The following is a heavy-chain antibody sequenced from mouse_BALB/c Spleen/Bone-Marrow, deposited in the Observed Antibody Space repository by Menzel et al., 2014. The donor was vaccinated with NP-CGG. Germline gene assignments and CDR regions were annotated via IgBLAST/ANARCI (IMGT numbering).Heavy chain of an antibody. J-gene: IGHJ3*01. CDR3: ARSGYGYDWFAY. D-gene: IGHD2-2*01. V-gene: IGHV1-67*01. CDR1: GYTFTDYA. Sequence: QVQLQQSGPGLVRPGVSVKTSCKGSGYTFTDYAMHWVKQSHAKSLEWIGVISTYSGNTNYNQKFKGKATMTVDKSSSTAYMEPARLTSEGSAIYYCARSGYGYDWFAYWGQGTLVTVSA. CDR2: ISTYSGNT.